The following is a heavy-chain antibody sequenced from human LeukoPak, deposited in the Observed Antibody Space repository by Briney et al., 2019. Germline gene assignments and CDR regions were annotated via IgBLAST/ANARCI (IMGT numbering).Heavy chain of an antibody. J-gene: IGHJ5*02. CDR3: ARSVGGGVSGTGDWFDP. D-gene: IGHD6-19*01. Sequence: GGSLRLSCAASGITFSSYAMSWVHQAPGKGLEWVAVIWNDGSNKYYADSVKGRFTISRDDSENTLYLQMNSLRAEDTAVYYCARSVGGGVSGTGDWFDPWGQGNLVTVSS. V-gene: IGHV3-33*08. CDR1: GITFSSYA. CDR2: IWNDGSNK.